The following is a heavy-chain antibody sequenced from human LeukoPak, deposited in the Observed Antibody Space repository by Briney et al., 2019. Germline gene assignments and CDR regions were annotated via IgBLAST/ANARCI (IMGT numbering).Heavy chain of an antibody. Sequence: SETLSLTCAVYGGSFSGYYWRWIRQPPGKGLEWIGEINHSGSTNYNPSLKSRVTISVDTSKNQCSLKLSSVTAADTAVYYCARGPRLTSSSCYWGYYHGMDVWGQGTTVTVSS. CDR1: GGSFSGYY. J-gene: IGHJ6*02. CDR3: ARGPRLTSSSCYWGYYHGMDV. CDR2: INHSGST. V-gene: IGHV4-34*01. D-gene: IGHD6-13*01.